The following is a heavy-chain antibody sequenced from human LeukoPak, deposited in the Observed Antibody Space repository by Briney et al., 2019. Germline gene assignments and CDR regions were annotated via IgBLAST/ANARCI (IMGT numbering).Heavy chain of an antibody. CDR3: ARTYRRDGHNPDWYFDV. CDR2: IYYSGRT. J-gene: IGHJ2*01. Sequence: PSETLSLTCTLSGGSISTYYWSWIRQPPGKGLEYIGYIYYSGRTTYNPSLKSRVTISVDTSRNQSPLNLTSVTAADTAVFYCARTYRRDGHNPDWYFDVWGRGTLVPVSS. D-gene: IGHD5-24*01. CDR1: GGSISTYY. V-gene: IGHV4-59*08.